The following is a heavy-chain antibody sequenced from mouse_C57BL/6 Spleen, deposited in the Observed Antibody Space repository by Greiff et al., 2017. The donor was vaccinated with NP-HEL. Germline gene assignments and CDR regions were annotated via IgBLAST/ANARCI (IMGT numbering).Heavy chain of an antibody. Sequence: QVHVKQSGAELVKPGASVKMSCKASGYTFTSYWITWVKQRPGQGLEWIGDIYPGSGSTNYNEKFKSKATLTVDTSSSTAYMQLSSLTSEDSAVYYCARGGLKGDYYAMDYWGQGTSVTVSS. V-gene: IGHV1-55*01. CDR3: ARGGLKGDYYAMDY. J-gene: IGHJ4*01. CDR2: IYPGSGST. CDR1: GYTFTSYW. D-gene: IGHD1-3*01.